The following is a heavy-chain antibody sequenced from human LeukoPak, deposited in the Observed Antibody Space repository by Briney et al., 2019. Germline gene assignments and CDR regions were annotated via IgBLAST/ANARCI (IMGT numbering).Heavy chain of an antibody. J-gene: IGHJ5*02. D-gene: IGHD6-13*01. CDR2: INHSGST. CDR1: GGSFSAYY. Sequence: SETLSLTCAVYGGSFSAYYWSWIRQPPGKGLEWIGEINHSGSTNYNPSLKSRVTISIDTSKNQFSLEMSSVTAADTAVYYCARGRGARSSRWYNWFDPWGQGTLVTVSS. V-gene: IGHV4-34*01. CDR3: ARGRGARSSRWYNWFDP.